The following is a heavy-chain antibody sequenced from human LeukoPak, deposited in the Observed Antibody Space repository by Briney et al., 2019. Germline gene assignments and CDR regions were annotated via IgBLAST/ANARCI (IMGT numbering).Heavy chain of an antibody. Sequence: ASVKVSCKASGYTFTGYYMHWVRQAPGQGLEWMGWINPNSGGTNYAQKVQGRVTMTRDTSISTAYMELSRLRSDDTAVYYCAREVAAAGTNWFDPWGQGTLVTVSS. J-gene: IGHJ5*02. D-gene: IGHD6-13*01. CDR1: GYTFTGYY. V-gene: IGHV1-2*02. CDR3: AREVAAAGTNWFDP. CDR2: INPNSGGT.